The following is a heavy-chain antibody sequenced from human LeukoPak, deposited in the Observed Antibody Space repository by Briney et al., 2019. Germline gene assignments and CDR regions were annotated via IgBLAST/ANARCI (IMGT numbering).Heavy chain of an antibody. D-gene: IGHD3-10*01. Sequence: SETLSLTCTVSGASISSYYWSWIRQPPGKGLEWIGYIYYSGSTNYNPSLKSRVTISVDTSKSQFSLKLSSVTAADTAVYYCARDFIYYGSGSYSWFDPWGQGTLVTVSS. CDR2: IYYSGST. CDR3: ARDFIYYGSGSYSWFDP. CDR1: GASISSYY. V-gene: IGHV4-59*01. J-gene: IGHJ5*02.